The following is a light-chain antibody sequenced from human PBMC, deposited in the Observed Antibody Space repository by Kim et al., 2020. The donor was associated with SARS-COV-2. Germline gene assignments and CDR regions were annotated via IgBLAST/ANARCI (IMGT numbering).Light chain of an antibody. CDR2: GAS. CDR3: QQYNNWPVT. Sequence: VSPGERATLSCRARQSVSSNLAWYQQKPGQAPRLLIYGASTRATGIPARCSGSGSGTEFTLTISSLQSEDFAVYYCQQYNNWPVTFGQGTRLEIK. J-gene: IGKJ5*01. V-gene: IGKV3-15*01. CDR1: QSVSSN.